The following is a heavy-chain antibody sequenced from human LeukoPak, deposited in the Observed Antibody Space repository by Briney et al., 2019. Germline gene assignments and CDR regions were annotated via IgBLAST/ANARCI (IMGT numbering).Heavy chain of an antibody. V-gene: IGHV3-30*18. CDR3: AKVSIAVAQSYYYGMDV. J-gene: IGHJ6*02. D-gene: IGHD6-19*01. CDR2: ISYDGSNK. CDR1: GFTFSSYG. Sequence: PGGSLRLSCAASGFTFSSYGMHWVRQAPGKGLEWVAVISYDGSNKYYADSVKGRFTISRDNSKNTLYLQMNSLRAEDTAVYYCAKVSIAVAQSYYYGMDVWGQGTTVTASS.